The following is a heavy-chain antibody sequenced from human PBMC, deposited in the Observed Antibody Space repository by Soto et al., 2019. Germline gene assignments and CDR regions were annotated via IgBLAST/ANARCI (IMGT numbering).Heavy chain of an antibody. J-gene: IGHJ6*02. Sequence: GGSLRLSCAASGFTFSSYAMHWVRQAPGKGLEWVAVISYDGSNKYYADSVKGRFTISRDNSKNTLYLQMNSLRAEDTAVYYCARDPYDYVWGSYRRGYGMDVWGQGNTVTVSS. D-gene: IGHD3-16*02. V-gene: IGHV3-30-3*01. CDR2: ISYDGSNK. CDR3: ARDPYDYVWGSYRRGYGMDV. CDR1: GFTFSSYA.